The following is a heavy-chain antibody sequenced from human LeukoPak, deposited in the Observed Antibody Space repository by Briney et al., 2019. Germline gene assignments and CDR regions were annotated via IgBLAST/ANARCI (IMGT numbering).Heavy chain of an antibody. V-gene: IGHV3-11*01. Sequence: GGSLRPSCAASGFTFTTYWMSWIRQAPGKGLEWVSYISSSASSMYYADSVKGRFTISRDNAKNSLYLQMNSLRAEDTAVYYCARASTAMVTFFDYWGQGTLVTVSS. CDR2: ISSSASSM. CDR1: GFTFTTYW. J-gene: IGHJ4*02. CDR3: ARASTAMVTFFDY. D-gene: IGHD5-18*01.